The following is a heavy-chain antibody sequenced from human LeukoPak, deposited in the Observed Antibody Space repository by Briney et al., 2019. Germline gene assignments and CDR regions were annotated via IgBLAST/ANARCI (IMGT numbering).Heavy chain of an antibody. CDR3: ARVHSSSWYSGYLYMDV. Sequence: PGGSLRLSCAASGFTVSSNYMSWVRQAPGKGLEWVSVIYSGGSTYYADSVKGRFTISRDNAKQLLYLRMSSLRAEDTAVYYCARVHSSSWYSGYLYMDVWGKGTTVTVSS. V-gene: IGHV3-53*01. J-gene: IGHJ6*03. D-gene: IGHD6-13*01. CDR1: GFTVSSNY. CDR2: IYSGGST.